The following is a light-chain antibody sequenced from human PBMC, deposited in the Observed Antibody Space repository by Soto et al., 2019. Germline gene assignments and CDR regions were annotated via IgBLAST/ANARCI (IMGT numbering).Light chain of an antibody. CDR3: QQYGSSPMYT. Sequence: EIGLTQSPGTLSLSPGERATLSCRASQSVSSSYLAWYQQKPGQATRLLIYGASSRATGIPDRFSGSGSGTDFTLTISRLEPEDFAVYYCQQYGSSPMYTFGQGTKLEIK. CDR1: QSVSSSY. J-gene: IGKJ2*01. CDR2: GAS. V-gene: IGKV3-20*01.